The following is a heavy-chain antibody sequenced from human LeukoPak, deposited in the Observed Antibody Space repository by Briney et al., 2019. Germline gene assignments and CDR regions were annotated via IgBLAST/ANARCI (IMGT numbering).Heavy chain of an antibody. V-gene: IGHV3-48*03. CDR1: GFTFSSYE. Sequence: GGSLRLSCAASGFTFSSYEMNWVRQAPGKGLEWVSYISSSGSTIYYADSVKGRFTISRDNAKNSLYLQMNSLRAEDTAVYYCANLRSNVLLWFEESLYGMDVWGQGTTVTVSS. J-gene: IGHJ6*02. CDR2: ISSSGSTI. D-gene: IGHD3-10*01. CDR3: ANLRSNVLLWFEESLYGMDV.